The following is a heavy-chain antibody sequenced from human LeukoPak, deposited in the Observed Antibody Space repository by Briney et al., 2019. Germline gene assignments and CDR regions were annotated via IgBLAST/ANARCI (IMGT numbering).Heavy chain of an antibody. CDR3: ARDYYDISGYDAFDI. D-gene: IGHD3-22*01. Sequence: PSETLSLTCTVSGGSISSYYWSWIRQPPGKGLEWIGYIYYSGSTNYNPSLKSRVTISVDTSKNQFSLKLGSVTAADTAVYYCARDYYDISGYDAFDIWGQGTMVTVSS. V-gene: IGHV4-59*01. CDR2: IYYSGST. CDR1: GGSISSYY. J-gene: IGHJ3*02.